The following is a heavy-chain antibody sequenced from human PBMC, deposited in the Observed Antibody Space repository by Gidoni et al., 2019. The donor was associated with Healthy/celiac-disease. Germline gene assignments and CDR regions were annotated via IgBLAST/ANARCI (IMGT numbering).Heavy chain of an antibody. CDR1: GFLFSNAW. J-gene: IGHJ4*02. V-gene: IGHV3-15*01. CDR3: TTDCRDGYTGC. CDR2: IKSKTDGGTT. Sequence: EVQLVESGGGLEKPGGSLGLSLAAPGFLFSNAWMSWVRQAPGKGLEWVGRIKSKTDGGTTDYAAPVKGRFTISRDDSKNTLYLQMNSLKTEDTAVYYCTTDCRDGYTGCWGQGTLVTVSS. D-gene: IGHD5-12*01.